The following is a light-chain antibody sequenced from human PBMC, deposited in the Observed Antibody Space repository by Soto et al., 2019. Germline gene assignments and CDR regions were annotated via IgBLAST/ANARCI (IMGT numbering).Light chain of an antibody. CDR2: EVT. Sequence: QSALTQPPSASGSPGQSVTISCTGTSSDVGAYKYVSWYQQYPGKAPKLMIYEVTKRPSGVPDRFSGSKSGNTASLTVSGLKAEDEADYYCTSYVGNDIWVFGGGTKQTVL. CDR3: TSYVGNDIWV. J-gene: IGLJ3*02. V-gene: IGLV2-8*01. CDR1: SSDVGAYKY.